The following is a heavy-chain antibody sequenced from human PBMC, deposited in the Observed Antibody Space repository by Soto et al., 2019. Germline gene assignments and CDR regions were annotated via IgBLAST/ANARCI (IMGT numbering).Heavy chain of an antibody. V-gene: IGHV3-74*01. D-gene: IGHD3-22*01. CDR2: INSDGSST. CDR1: GFTFSSYW. Sequence: GGSLRLSCAASGFTFSSYWMHWVRQAPGKGLVWVSRINSDGSSTSYADSVKGRFTISRDNAKNTLYLQMNSLRAEDTAVYYCARDRRYYDSSGLPGYWGQGTLVTVSS. CDR3: ARDRRYYDSSGLPGY. J-gene: IGHJ4*02.